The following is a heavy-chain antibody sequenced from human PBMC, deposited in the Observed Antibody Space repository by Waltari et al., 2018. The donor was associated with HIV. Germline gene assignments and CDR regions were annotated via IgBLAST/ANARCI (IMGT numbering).Heavy chain of an antibody. CDR2: KNSDGTTR. J-gene: IGHJ3*02. V-gene: IGHV3-74*01. D-gene: IGHD2-15*01. CDR1: GSTFHIYW. CDR3: ASSGVYAHDAFKI. Sequence: EVQLVESGGGLVQAGGYLRLSCAASGSTFHIYWMHWRRQVTGQGLGWVSRKNSDGTTRSYADSVKGRFTISRDNAKNTLYVEMNSLRADDTAVYYCASSGVYAHDAFKIWGQGTKVIVSS.